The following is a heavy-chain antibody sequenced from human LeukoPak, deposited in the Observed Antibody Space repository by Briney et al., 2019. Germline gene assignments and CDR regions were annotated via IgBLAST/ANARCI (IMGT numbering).Heavy chain of an antibody. CDR2: LSYGGTNK. CDR3: ARDRSGYANDAFDF. V-gene: IGHV3-30-3*01. D-gene: IGHD3-3*01. J-gene: IGHJ3*01. Sequence: PGRSLRLSCAASGFTFSDYAMHWVRQGPGKGLEWVAVLSYGGTNKYYADSVKGRFTISRDNSKNTMFLQMNSLRAEDTAVYHCARDRSGYANDAFDFWGQGTMVTVSS. CDR1: GFTFSDYA.